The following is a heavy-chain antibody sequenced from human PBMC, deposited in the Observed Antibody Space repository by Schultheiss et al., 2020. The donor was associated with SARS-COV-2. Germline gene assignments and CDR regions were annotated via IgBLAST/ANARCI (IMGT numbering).Heavy chain of an antibody. Sequence: GESLKISCATSGFTSSDYYMGWVRQAPGKGLEWVANIKEDGSQIFYVVSVRGRFTISRDNAENSLYLQMNSLRAEDTAVYFCARSIVGAAFDSWGQGTLVTVSS. CDR1: GFTSSDYY. V-gene: IGHV3-7*01. D-gene: IGHD1-26*01. CDR2: IKEDGSQI. CDR3: ARSIVGAAFDS. J-gene: IGHJ4*02.